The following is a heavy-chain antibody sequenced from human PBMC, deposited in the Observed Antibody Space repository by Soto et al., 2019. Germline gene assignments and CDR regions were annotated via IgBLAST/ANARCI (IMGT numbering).Heavy chain of an antibody. CDR3: ARYYDFWSGLSWFEP. V-gene: IGHV4-30-4*01. CDR2: IYYSGST. D-gene: IGHD3-3*01. J-gene: IGHJ5*02. CDR1: GGSISSGDYY. Sequence: PSLTCAVSGGSISSGDYYWSWIRQPPGKGLEWIGYIYYSGSTYYNPSLKSRVTISVDTSKNQFSLKLSSVTAADTAVYYCARYYDFWSGLSWFEPWGQGTLVTVS.